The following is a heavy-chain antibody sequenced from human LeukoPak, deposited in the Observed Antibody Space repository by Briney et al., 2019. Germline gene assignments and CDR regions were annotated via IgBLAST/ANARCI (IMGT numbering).Heavy chain of an antibody. V-gene: IGHV4-59*12. Sequence: SETLSLTCSVSGGSISSYYWSWIRQPPGKGLEWVGYIYYSGSTNYNPSLKSRITISVDRSKNQFSLKLSSVTAADTAVYYCARGDAFDIWGQGTMVAVSS. CDR2: IYYSGST. CDR3: ARGDAFDI. CDR1: GGSISSYY. J-gene: IGHJ3*02.